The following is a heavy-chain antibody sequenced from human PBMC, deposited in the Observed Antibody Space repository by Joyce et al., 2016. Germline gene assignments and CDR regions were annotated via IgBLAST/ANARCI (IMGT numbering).Heavy chain of an antibody. V-gene: IGHV1-2*02. J-gene: IGHJ2*01. CDR2: INLNRGGT. CDR3: ARGDLRTSSPLFWYFAL. D-gene: IGHD2-2*01. Sequence: QVQLVQSGAEVKKPGASVKVSCKASGYTFTDYYIHWVRQAPGQGLEWMGVINLNRGGTEYPQKFQGRVTMTRDTSIRTAYMELTGLRSDDTAVYYCARGDLRTSSPLFWYFALWGRGTLVTVSS. CDR1: GYTFTDYY.